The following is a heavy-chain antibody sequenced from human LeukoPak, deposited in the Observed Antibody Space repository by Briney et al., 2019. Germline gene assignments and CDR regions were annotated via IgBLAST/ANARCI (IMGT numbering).Heavy chain of an antibody. CDR3: ARNYHNSGSYYYFDY. CDR1: GGSISSYY. CDR2: INTSGST. Sequence: SETLSLTCSVSGGSISSYYWSWIRQSAGKGLEWIGRINTSGSTNYNPSLKSRVTMSVDTSKNQFSPKLTSVTAADTAVYYCARNYHNSGSYYYFDYWGQGTLVTVSS. V-gene: IGHV4-4*07. J-gene: IGHJ4*02. D-gene: IGHD1-26*01.